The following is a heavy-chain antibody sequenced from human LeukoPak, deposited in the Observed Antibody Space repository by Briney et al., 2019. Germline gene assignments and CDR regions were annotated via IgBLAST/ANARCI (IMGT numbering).Heavy chain of an antibody. CDR3: ATDSPQAARYSSSWYVGDY. D-gene: IGHD6-13*01. CDR1: GFTFSSYA. Sequence: GGSLRLSCAASGFTFSSYAMSWVRQAPGKGLEWVSAISGSGGSTYYADSVKGRFTISRDNSKNTLYLQMNSLRAEDTAVYYCATDSPQAARYSSSWYVGDYWGQGTLVTVSS. CDR2: ISGSGGST. V-gene: IGHV3-23*01. J-gene: IGHJ4*02.